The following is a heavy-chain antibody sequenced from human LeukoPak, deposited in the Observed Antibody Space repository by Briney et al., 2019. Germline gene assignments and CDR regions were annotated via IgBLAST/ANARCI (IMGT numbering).Heavy chain of an antibody. CDR1: GFTFSSYS. V-gene: IGHV3-48*04. D-gene: IGHD1-14*01. J-gene: IGHJ5*02. Sequence: GGSLRLSCAASGFTFSSYSMNWVRQAPGKGLEWVSYISSSSSTIYYADSVKGRFTISRDNAKNSLYLQMNSLRAEDTAVYYCARGRGSGIYNWFDPWGQGTLVTVSS. CDR3: ARGRGSGIYNWFDP. CDR2: ISSSSSTI.